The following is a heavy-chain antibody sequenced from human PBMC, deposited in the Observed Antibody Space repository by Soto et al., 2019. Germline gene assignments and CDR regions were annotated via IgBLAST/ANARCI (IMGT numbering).Heavy chain of an antibody. Sequence: QVQLVESGGGVVQPGRSLRLSCAASGFTFSRFAMNWVRQAPGKGLEWVAVISDDGSKEYYLDSLKGRFTISRDNSKNTLYLPMNSMRVEDTAVYYCAKDIRTYSGRYTYYVDCWGQGTLVTVSS. CDR2: ISDDGSKE. J-gene: IGHJ4*02. CDR3: AKDIRTYSGRYTYYVDC. CDR1: GFTFSRFA. D-gene: IGHD1-26*01. V-gene: IGHV3-30*18.